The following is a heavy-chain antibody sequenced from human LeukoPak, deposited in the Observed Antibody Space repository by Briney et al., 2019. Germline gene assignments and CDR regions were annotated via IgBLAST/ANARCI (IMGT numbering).Heavy chain of an antibody. V-gene: IGHV4-59*01. CDR3: ARVGGNSWFFDY. J-gene: IGHJ4*02. CDR1: GGSISNYY. Sequence: SETLSLTCTASGGSISNYYWSWIRQPPGKGLEWIGNIYHSGSTNYNPSLKDRVSISLDASKKQFSLKLSSVTVADTAVYYCARVGGNSWFFDYWGQGTLVTVSS. D-gene: IGHD6-13*01. CDR2: IYHSGST.